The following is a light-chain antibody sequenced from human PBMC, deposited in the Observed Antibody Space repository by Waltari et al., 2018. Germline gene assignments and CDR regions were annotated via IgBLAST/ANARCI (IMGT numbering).Light chain of an antibody. J-gene: IGLJ3*02. CDR1: SSNIGPYY. CDR3: ATWDDSLTAWV. V-gene: IGLV1-47*01. CDR2: RNN. Sequence: QSVLTQPPSASGTPGQRVTIPCSGSSSNIGPYYVYWYQQLPGTAPKLLIYRNNQWPSGVPDRFSGSKSGTSASLAISGLRSEDEADYYCATWDDSLTAWVFGGGTKLTVL.